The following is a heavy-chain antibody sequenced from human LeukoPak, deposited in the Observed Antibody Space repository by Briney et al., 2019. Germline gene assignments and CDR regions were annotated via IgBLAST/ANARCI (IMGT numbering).Heavy chain of an antibody. CDR3: ARGPALFDY. V-gene: IGHV3-74*01. Sequence: GGSLRLSCAASGFTFSSYWMHWVRHAPGKGLVWVSRINTDGSSTSYADSVKGRFTISRDNAKNTLYLQMNSLRAEDTAVFYCARGPALFDYWGQGTLVTVSS. CDR1: GFTFSSYW. CDR2: INTDGSST. J-gene: IGHJ4*02.